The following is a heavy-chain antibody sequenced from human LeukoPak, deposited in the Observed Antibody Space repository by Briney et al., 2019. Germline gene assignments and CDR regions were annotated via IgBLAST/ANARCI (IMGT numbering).Heavy chain of an antibody. J-gene: IGHJ5*02. Sequence: GASVKVSCKASVYTFTSYGISWVRQAPGQGLEGVGWISAYNGKTNYVQKLQGRVTMTTDTSTSTAYIELRSLTSDDTAVYDCARDHIVVVVGATSWFVPRGQGALVTVSS. V-gene: IGHV1-18*01. D-gene: IGHD2-15*01. CDR3: ARDHIVVVVGATSWFVP. CDR1: VYTFTSYG. CDR2: ISAYNGKT.